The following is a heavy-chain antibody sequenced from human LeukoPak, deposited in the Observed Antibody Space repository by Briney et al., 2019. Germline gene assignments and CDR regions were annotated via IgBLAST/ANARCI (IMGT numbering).Heavy chain of an antibody. Sequence: GASVKVSCKASGYTFTSYGISWVRQAPGQGLEWMGWISAYNGNTNYAQKLQGRVTMTTDTSTSTAYMELRSLRSDDTAVYYCARDLTDIVVVPAAMPPYNWFDPWGQGTLVTVSS. D-gene: IGHD2-2*01. CDR1: GYTFTSYG. CDR2: ISAYNGNT. V-gene: IGHV1-18*01. CDR3: ARDLTDIVVVPAAMPPYNWFDP. J-gene: IGHJ5*02.